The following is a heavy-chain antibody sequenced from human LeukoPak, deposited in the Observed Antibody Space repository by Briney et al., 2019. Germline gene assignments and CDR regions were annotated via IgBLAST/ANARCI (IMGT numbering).Heavy chain of an antibody. D-gene: IGHD5-12*01. CDR1: GFIFSNYW. CDR3: ARDWGSTGYDLYDS. V-gene: IGHV3-7*01. J-gene: IGHJ4*02. Sequence: PGGSLRLSCAASGFIFSNYWMTWVRQAPGKGLEWVAHIRQDGSERHYVDSVRDRFTISRDNAKHSMDLQMDSLRAEDTAVYYCARDWGSTGYDLYDSWGQGTLVTVSS. CDR2: IRQDGSER.